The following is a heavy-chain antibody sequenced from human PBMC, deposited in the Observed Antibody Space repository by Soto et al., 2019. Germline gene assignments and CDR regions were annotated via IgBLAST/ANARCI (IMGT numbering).Heavy chain of an antibody. J-gene: IGHJ6*02. D-gene: IGHD3-22*01. CDR1: GFTFSSYS. V-gene: IGHV3-21*01. Sequence: GGSLRLSCAASGFTFSSYSMNWVRQAPGKGLEWVSSISSSSSYIYYADSVKGRFTISRDNAKNSLYLQMNSLRAEDTAVCYCARDLYDSSGYMAYYYYGMDVWGQGTTVTVSS. CDR3: ARDLYDSSGYMAYYYYGMDV. CDR2: ISSSSSYI.